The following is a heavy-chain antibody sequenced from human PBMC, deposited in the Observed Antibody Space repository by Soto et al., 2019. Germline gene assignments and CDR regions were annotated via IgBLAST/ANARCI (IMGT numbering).Heavy chain of an antibody. D-gene: IGHD5-12*01. V-gene: IGHV3-53*04. CDR1: GFTFSNAW. Sequence: GGSLRLSCAASGFTFSNAWMSWVRQAQGKGLEWVSVIHSGGNTYYADSVRGRFTISRHSSKNTVYLQMNSLRADDTAVYYCARVYSGYDSGYYYYMDVWGKGTTVTVSS. CDR2: IHSGGNT. CDR3: ARVYSGYDSGYYYYMDV. J-gene: IGHJ6*03.